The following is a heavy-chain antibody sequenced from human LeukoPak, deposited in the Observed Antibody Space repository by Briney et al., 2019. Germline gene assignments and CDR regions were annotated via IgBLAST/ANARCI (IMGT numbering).Heavy chain of an antibody. CDR2: IFYSGGT. D-gene: IGHD3-10*01. V-gene: IGHV4-59*04. CDR1: GGSINSYY. Sequence: SETLSLTCTVSGGSINSYYWTWIRQTPGKGLEWIGNIFYSGGTYYSPSLTSRVTISLDTSRNQFSLKLNSVTAADTAVYYCAKSNGYGLVDIWGQGTMVTVSS. J-gene: IGHJ3*02. CDR3: AKSNGYGLVDI.